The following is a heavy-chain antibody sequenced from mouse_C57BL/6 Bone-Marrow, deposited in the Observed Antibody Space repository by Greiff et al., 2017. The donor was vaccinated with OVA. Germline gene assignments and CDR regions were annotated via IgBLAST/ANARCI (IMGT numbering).Heavy chain of an antibody. D-gene: IGHD1-1*01. CDR1: GFTFSDYY. V-gene: IGHV5-16*01. CDR2: INHDGSST. J-gene: IGHJ4*01. Sequence: DVKLVESEGGLVQPGSSMKLSCTASGFTFSDYYMAWVRQVPEMGLEWVANINHDGSSTYYLDSLKSRFIISRDNAKNNLYLQMSSLKSEDTATYYCARTYYGSSYDAMDYWGQGTSVTVSS. CDR3: ARTYYGSSYDAMDY.